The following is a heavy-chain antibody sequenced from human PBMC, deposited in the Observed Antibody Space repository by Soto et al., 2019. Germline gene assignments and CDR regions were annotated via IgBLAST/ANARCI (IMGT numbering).Heavy chain of an antibody. CDR2: IYYSGST. CDR1: GGSISSGDYY. D-gene: IGHD6-6*01. J-gene: IGHJ5*02. Sequence: SETLSLTCTVSGGSISSGDYYWSWIRQPPGKGLEWIGYIYYSGSTYYNPSLKSRVTISVDTSKNQFSLKLSSVTAADTAVYYCARGGGIAARHVWFDPWGQGTLVTVSS. V-gene: IGHV4-30-4*01. CDR3: ARGGGIAARHVWFDP.